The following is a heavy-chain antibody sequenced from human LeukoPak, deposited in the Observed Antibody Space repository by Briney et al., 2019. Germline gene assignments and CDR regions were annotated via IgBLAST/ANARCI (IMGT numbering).Heavy chain of an antibody. D-gene: IGHD3-16*01. CDR2: ISANSGNT. CDR3: ARDVNYAFDY. CDR1: GYSFTRNG. J-gene: IGHJ4*02. Sequence: ASVKVSCKPSGYSFTRNGISWVRQAPGQGLEWVAWISANSGNTNYAQNFQDRVTLTTDTSTSTAYMELWSLRSDDTAVYYCARDVNYAFDYWGQGTLVTVSS. V-gene: IGHV1-18*01.